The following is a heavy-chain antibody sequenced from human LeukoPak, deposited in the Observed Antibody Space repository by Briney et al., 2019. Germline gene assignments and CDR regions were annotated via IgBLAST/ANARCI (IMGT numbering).Heavy chain of an antibody. CDR2: IFYTGST. CDR3: ARGLWIAVAGTSIDY. J-gene: IGHJ4*02. V-gene: IGHV4-59*12. CDR1: GGSISSYY. D-gene: IGHD6-19*01. Sequence: NPSETLSLTCTVSGGSISSYYWSWIRQPPGKGLEWIGNIFYTGSTKYNPSLKSRVTISVDTSKNQFSLKLSSVTAADTAVYYCARGLWIAVAGTSIDYWGQGTLVTVSS.